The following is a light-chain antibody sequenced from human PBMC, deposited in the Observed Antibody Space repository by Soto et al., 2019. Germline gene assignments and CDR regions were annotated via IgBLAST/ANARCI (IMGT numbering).Light chain of an antibody. V-gene: IGKV3-20*01. Sequence: EIVLTQSPGTLSLSPGERATLSCRASQSVSNNYLAWYQQKPGQAPRLLIYGASNRATGIPDRFSGSGSGTDFTLTISRLEPEDFAVYYCQHSSPYTFGQGTKLEI. J-gene: IGKJ2*01. CDR1: QSVSNNY. CDR3: QHSSPYT. CDR2: GAS.